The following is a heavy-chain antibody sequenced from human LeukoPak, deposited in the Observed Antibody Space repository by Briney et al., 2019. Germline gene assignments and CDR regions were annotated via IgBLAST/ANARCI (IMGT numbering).Heavy chain of an antibody. Sequence: GGSLRLSCAASGFTFSSYWMHWVRQAPGKGLVCVSRINSDGSSTSYADSVKGRFTISRDNAKNTLYLQMNSLRAEDTAVYYCARERKLMGFDYWGQGTLVTVSS. V-gene: IGHV3-74*01. D-gene: IGHD2-8*01. J-gene: IGHJ4*02. CDR1: GFTFSSYW. CDR3: ARERKLMGFDY. CDR2: INSDGSST.